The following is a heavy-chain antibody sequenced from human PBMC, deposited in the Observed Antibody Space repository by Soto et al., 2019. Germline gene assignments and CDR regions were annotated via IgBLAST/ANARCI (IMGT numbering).Heavy chain of an antibody. Sequence: EVQLVESGGGLVQPGRSLRLSCAASGFTFDDYAMHWVRQAPGKGLEWVSGISWNSGSIGYADSVKGRFTISRDNAKNSLYLQMNSLRAEDTALYYCAKARVSTAAPDYWGQGTLVTVSS. CDR2: ISWNSGSI. CDR3: AKARVSTAAPDY. CDR1: GFTFDDYA. D-gene: IGHD6-6*01. J-gene: IGHJ4*02. V-gene: IGHV3-9*01.